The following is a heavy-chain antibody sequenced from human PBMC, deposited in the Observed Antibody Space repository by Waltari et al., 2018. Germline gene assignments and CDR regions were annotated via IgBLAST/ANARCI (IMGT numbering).Heavy chain of an antibody. D-gene: IGHD4-4*01. J-gene: IGHJ6*03. CDR3: AMTLSPSKGYYYFYQMDV. Sequence: QVQLVQSAAEVKEPGSSVKDSCQASGGTFNTRAFSWVRQAPGQGLEWMGGIVPIFGTANYAQKCQGRVMTTANKYSNTVYMELRSLRSEDTAVYYCAMTLSPSKGYYYFYQMDVWGEGTTITVSS. CDR2: IVPIFGTA. CDR1: GGTFNTRA. V-gene: IGHV1-69*14.